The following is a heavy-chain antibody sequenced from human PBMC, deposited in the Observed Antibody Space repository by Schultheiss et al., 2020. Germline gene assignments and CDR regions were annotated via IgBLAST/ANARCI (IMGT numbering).Heavy chain of an antibody. CDR3: ARELGYFGWLLYH. CDR1: GFTFSNYG. J-gene: IGHJ4*02. Sequence: GGSLRLSCAASGFTFSNYGMHWVRQAPGKGLELVAVIWYDGSNKYYADSVKVRFTISRDNSKNTLYLHMNSLRDEDTAVCYWARELGYFGWLLYHWDQGTLVSVSS. V-gene: IGHV3-33*01. D-gene: IGHD3-9*01. CDR2: IWYDGSNK.